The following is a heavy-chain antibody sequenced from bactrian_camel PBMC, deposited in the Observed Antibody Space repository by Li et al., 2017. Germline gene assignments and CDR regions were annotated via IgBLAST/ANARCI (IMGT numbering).Heavy chain of an antibody. CDR1: GDTSGNYC. D-gene: IGHD3*01. CDR3: ATDPSGSAVYCRNKLGVPDPTHGH. V-gene: IGHV3S1*01. CDR2: ISARGGST. Sequence: HVQLVESGGGAVQPGESLRLSCAASGDTSGNYCTGWLRQVSGKEREGVASISARGGSTSYADFVKGRFTISRDNAKKMLYLQMASLKPEDTAMYYCATDPSGSAVYCRNKLGVPDPTHGHWGQGTQVTVS. J-gene: IGHJ4*01.